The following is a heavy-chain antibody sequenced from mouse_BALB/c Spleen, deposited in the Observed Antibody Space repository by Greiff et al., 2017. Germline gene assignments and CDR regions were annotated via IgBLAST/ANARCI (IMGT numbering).Heavy chain of an antibody. Sequence: QVQLQQPGAELVKPGASVKLSCKASGYTFTSYWMHWVKQRPGQGLEWIGEIDPSDSYTNYNQKFKGKATLTVDKSSSTAYMQLSSLTSEDSAVYYCASTITTVEYWGQGTTLTVSS. CDR1: GYTFTSYW. J-gene: IGHJ2*01. D-gene: IGHD1-1*01. CDR2: IDPSDSYT. CDR3: ASTITTVEY. V-gene: IGHV1-69*02.